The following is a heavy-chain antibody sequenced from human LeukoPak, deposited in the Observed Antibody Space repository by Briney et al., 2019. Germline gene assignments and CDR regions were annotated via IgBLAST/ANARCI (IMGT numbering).Heavy chain of an antibody. CDR3: AKAASPTTRYFDY. CDR1: GFTFSSYA. D-gene: IGHD1-26*01. Sequence: GGSLRLSCAASGFTFSSYAMSWVRQAPGKGLEWVSATSGSGGSTHYADSVKGRFTISRDNSKNTLYLQMNSLRAEDTAVYYCAKAASPTTRYFDYWGQGTLVTVSS. V-gene: IGHV3-23*01. J-gene: IGHJ4*02. CDR2: TSGSGGST.